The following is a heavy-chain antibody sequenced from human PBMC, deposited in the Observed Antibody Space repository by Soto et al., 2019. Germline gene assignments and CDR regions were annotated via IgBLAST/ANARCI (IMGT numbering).Heavy chain of an antibody. CDR3: TRKTPTTGMEV. D-gene: IGHD3-9*01. CDR2: IGSGGDT. J-gene: IGHJ6*02. Sequence: EVQLVESGGGLVQPGGSLRLSCAASGFTLSSYDIHWVRQATGEGLAWVSGIGSGGDTHYADSVKGRFIISREDGKNSLYLQMNTLRVGDTDVYYCTRKTPTTGMEVWGQGATVTVSS. V-gene: IGHV3-13*01. CDR1: GFTLSSYD.